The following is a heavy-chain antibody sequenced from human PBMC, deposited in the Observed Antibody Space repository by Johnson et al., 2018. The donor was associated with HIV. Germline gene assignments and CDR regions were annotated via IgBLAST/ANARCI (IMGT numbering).Heavy chain of an antibody. CDR1: GFTFSSYG. Sequence: QVQLVESGGGVVQPGRSLRLSCAASGFTFSSYGMHWVRQAPGKGLEWAAVISYDGSDKYYADSVKGRFTISRDNSKNTLYLQMNSLRAEDTAVYYCAKGPQGIATPDAFDILGQGTMVTVSS. CDR2: ISYDGSDK. J-gene: IGHJ3*02. V-gene: IGHV3-30*18. D-gene: IGHD2-21*01. CDR3: AKGPQGIATPDAFDI.